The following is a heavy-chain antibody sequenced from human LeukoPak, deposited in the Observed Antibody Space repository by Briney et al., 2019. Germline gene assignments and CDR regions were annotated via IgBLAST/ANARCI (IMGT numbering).Heavy chain of an antibody. J-gene: IGHJ4*02. D-gene: IGHD3-10*01. V-gene: IGHV4-34*01. CDR1: GGSFSGYY. CDR3: ASAYYGSGSYYKDY. CDR2: INHSGST. Sequence: SETLSLTCAVYGGSFSGYYWSWIRQPPGKGLEWIGEINHSGSTNYNPSLKRRVTISVDTSKNRFSLKLSSVTAADTAVYYCASAYYGSGSYYKDYWGQGTLVTVSS.